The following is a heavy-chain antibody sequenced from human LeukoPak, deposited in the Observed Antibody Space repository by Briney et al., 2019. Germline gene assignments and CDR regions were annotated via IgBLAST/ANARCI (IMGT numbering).Heavy chain of an antibody. CDR3: AREWGAAADY. V-gene: IGHV3-30-3*01. Sequence: GRSLRLSRVASGFTFVNYAVHWVRQAPGKGLEWVAVMSYDGDKKYYTDSVKGRFTLSRDNSKSTLYLQMNSLKPQDTAVYFCAREWGAAADYWGQGTLVTVSS. CDR2: MSYDGDKK. D-gene: IGHD6-13*01. CDR1: GFTFVNYA. J-gene: IGHJ4*02.